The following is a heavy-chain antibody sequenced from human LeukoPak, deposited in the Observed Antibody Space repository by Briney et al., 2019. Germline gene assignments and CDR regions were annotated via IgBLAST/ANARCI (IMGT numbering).Heavy chain of an antibody. CDR2: INPSGGTT. D-gene: IGHD2-2*01. CDR1: GYTFTSYY. V-gene: IGHV1-46*01. J-gene: IGHJ4*02. Sequence: GASVKVSCKASGYTFTSYYIHWVRQAPGQVLEWMGVINPSGGTTSYAQKFQGRVTMTRDTSTSTVYMELSSLTSEDTAVYYCARGPVYGTSCYGDYWGQGTLVTVSS. CDR3: ARGPVYGTSCYGDY.